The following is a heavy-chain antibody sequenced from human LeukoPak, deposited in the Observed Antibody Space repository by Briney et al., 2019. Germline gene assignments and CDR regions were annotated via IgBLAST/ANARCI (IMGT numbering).Heavy chain of an antibody. D-gene: IGHD2-2*01. J-gene: IGHJ5*02. CDR1: GGSFSGYY. CDR3: ARRYCSSTSCYFARGLNWFDP. V-gene: IGHV4-34*01. Sequence: SETLSLTCAVYGGSFSGYYWSWIRQPPGKGLEWIGEINHSGSTNYNPSLKSRVTISVDTSKNQFSLKLSSVTAADTAVYYCARRYCSSTSCYFARGLNWFDPWGQGTLATVSS. CDR2: INHSGST.